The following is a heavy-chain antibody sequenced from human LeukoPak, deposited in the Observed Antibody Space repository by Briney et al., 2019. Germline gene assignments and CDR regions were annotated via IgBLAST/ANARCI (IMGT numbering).Heavy chain of an antibody. Sequence: SETLSLTCTVSGGSISSSSYYWGWIRQPPGKGLEWIGSIYYSGSTYYNPSLKSRVTISVDTSKNQFSLKLSSVTAADTAVYYCARHIAAAGSVAFDYWGQGTLVTVSS. V-gene: IGHV4-39*01. CDR1: GGSISSSSYY. CDR2: IYYSGST. D-gene: IGHD6-13*01. J-gene: IGHJ4*02. CDR3: ARHIAAAGSVAFDY.